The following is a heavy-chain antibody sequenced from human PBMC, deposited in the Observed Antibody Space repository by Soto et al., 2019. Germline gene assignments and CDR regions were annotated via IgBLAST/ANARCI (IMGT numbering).Heavy chain of an antibody. CDR2: INSDGSST. Sequence: EVQLVESGGGLVQPGGSLRLSCAASGFTFSSYWMHWVRQAPGKGLVWVSRINSDGSSTSYADSVKGRFTISRDNAKNTLYLQMNSLRAEDTAVYYCARQAVHSYYDSSGYPDYWGQGTLVTVSS. D-gene: IGHD3-22*01. V-gene: IGHV3-74*01. J-gene: IGHJ4*02. CDR1: GFTFSSYW. CDR3: ARQAVHSYYDSSGYPDY.